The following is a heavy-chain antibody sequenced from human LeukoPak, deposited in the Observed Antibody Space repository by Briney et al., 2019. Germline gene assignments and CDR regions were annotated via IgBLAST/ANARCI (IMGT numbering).Heavy chain of an antibody. V-gene: IGHV3-30-3*01. CDR1: GFTFSSYA. D-gene: IGHD4-17*01. CDR2: ISYDGSNK. CDR3: ARALDYGDYNWFDP. J-gene: IGHJ5*02. Sequence: PGGSLRLSCAASGFTFSSYAMHWVRQAPGKGLEWVAVISYDGSNKYYADSVKGRFTISRDNSKNTLYLQMNSLRAEDTAVYYCARALDYGDYNWFDPWGQGTLVTVSS.